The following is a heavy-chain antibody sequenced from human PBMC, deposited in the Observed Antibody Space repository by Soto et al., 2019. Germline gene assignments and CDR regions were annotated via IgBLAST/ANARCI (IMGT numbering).Heavy chain of an antibody. Sequence: GASVKVSCKASGYTFTSYGISWVRQAPGQGLEWMGWIRAYNGNTNYAQKLQGRVTMTKDTSTSTAYMELRSLRSDDTAVYYCARDYYGSGSYYQIYYYYGMDVWGQGTTVTVSS. CDR3: ARDYYGSGSYYQIYYYYGMDV. CDR2: IRAYNGNT. V-gene: IGHV1-18*01. J-gene: IGHJ6*02. CDR1: GYTFTSYG. D-gene: IGHD3-10*01.